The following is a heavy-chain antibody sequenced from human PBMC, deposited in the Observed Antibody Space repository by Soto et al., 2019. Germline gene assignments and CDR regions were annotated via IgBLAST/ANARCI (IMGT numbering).Heavy chain of an antibody. V-gene: IGHV4-34*01. J-gene: IGHJ6*03. CDR1: GGSFSGYY. CDR2: INHSGST. CDR3: ARRGVYFSGGSCYSLIYYYYYMDV. D-gene: IGHD2-15*01. Sequence: SETLSLTCAVYGGSFSGYYWSWIRQPPGKGLEWIGEINHSGSTNYNPSLKSRVTISVDTSKNQFSLKLSSVTAADMAVYYCARRGVYFSGGSCYSLIYYYYYMDVWGKGTTVTVSS.